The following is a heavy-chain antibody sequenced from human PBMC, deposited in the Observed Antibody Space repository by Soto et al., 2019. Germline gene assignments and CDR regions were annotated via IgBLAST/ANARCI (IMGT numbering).Heavy chain of an antibody. CDR3: ARAFPTKYDFWRSPDYGMDV. D-gene: IGHD3-3*01. CDR1: GFTFSDYA. Sequence: GGSLRLSCAASGFTFSDYAMNWVRQSPGKGLEWVSSISSSGTYIYYADSLKGRFTISRDTAKNSVDLQMNSLRADDTAVYYCARAFPTKYDFWRSPDYGMDVWGQGTTVTVSS. CDR2: ISSSGTYI. V-gene: IGHV3-21*01. J-gene: IGHJ6*02.